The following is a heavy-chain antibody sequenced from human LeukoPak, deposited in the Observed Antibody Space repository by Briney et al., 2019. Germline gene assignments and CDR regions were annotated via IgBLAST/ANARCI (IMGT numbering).Heavy chain of an antibody. CDR2: IYYSGST. J-gene: IGHJ4*02. D-gene: IGHD2-8*01. CDR3: ASLYCANGACHSFDH. V-gene: IGHV4-39*07. CDR1: GGSISSNSYY. Sequence: SETLSLTCAVSGGSISSNSYYWGWIRQPPGKGLEWIGSIYYSGSTYYNPSLKSRITISVDTSKNQFSLKLSSVTAADTAVYYCASLYCANGACHSFDHWGQGALVTVSP.